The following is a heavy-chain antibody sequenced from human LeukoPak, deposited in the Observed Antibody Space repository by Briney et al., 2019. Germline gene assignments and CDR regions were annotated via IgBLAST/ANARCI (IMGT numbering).Heavy chain of an antibody. D-gene: IGHD2-2*01. CDR2: ISGSGGST. CDR1: GFTFSSYA. J-gene: IGHJ4*02. CDR3: ARDVDVVVVPAAMCLDY. V-gene: IGHV3-23*01. Sequence: GGSLRLSCAASGFTFSSYAISWVRQAPGEGLEWVSHISGSGGSTYYADSVKGRFTISRDNAKNTLYLQMNSLRAEDTAVYYCARDVDVVVVPAAMCLDYWGQGTLVTVSS.